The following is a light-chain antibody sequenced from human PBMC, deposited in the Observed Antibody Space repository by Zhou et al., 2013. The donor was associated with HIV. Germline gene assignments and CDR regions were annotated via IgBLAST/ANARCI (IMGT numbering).Light chain of an antibody. Sequence: QSALTQPASVSGSPGQSITISCTGTSSDFGGYNYVSWYQQHPGKAPKLMIYGVSYRPSGVSNRFSGSKSGNTASLTVSGLQAEDEADYYCSSYTSSSTLGFGGGTKLTVL. CDR3: SSYTSSSTLG. CDR1: SSDFGGYNY. CDR2: GVS. V-gene: IGLV2-14*03. J-gene: IGLJ2*01.